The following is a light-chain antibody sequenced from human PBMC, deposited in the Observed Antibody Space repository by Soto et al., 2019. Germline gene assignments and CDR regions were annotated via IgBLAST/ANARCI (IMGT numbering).Light chain of an antibody. CDR1: QSVNIY. CDR3: QQYDDWLRLT. CDR2: GAS. Sequence: EIVMTQSPATLSVSPGERATLSCRASQSVNIYLAWYQQKPGQAPRLLIFGASYRATGIPARFSGSGSGTEFNLTISSLQSKDFEVYFCQQYDDWLRLTFGGGTKVEIK. J-gene: IGKJ4*01. V-gene: IGKV3D-15*01.